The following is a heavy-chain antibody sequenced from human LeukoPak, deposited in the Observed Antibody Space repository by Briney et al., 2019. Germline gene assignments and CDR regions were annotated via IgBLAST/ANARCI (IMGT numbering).Heavy chain of an antibody. CDR3: AKGSTAFGSSWYGKAYYYMDV. CDR2: LSGSGITT. Sequence: GGSLRLSCAASGFTFSNSAMSWVRQAPGKGLEWVSTLSGSGITTYYADSVKGRFTISRDNSKNTLYLQMNSLRAEDTAVYYCAKGSTAFGSSWYGKAYYYMDVWGKGTTVTVSS. J-gene: IGHJ6*03. CDR1: GFTFSNSA. V-gene: IGHV3-23*01. D-gene: IGHD2-15*01.